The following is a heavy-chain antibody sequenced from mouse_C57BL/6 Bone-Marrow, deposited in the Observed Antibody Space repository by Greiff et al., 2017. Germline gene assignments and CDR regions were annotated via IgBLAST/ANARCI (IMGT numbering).Heavy chain of an antibody. D-gene: IGHD2-4*01. V-gene: IGHV1-74*01. CDR3: GMEQIYYDYAWFAY. CDR1: GYTFPSYW. CDR2: IHPSDSDT. Sequence: QVQLQQPGAELVKPGASVKVSCKASGYTFPSYWMHWVKQRPGQGLEWIGRIHPSDSDTNYNQKFKGKATLTVDKSSSTAYMQRSSLTSEDSAVYYCGMEQIYYDYAWFAYWGQGTLVTVSA. J-gene: IGHJ3*01.